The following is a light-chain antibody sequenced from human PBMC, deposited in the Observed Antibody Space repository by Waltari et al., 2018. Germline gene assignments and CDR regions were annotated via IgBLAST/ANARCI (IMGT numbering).Light chain of an antibody. CDR3: QQYNSYPYS. V-gene: IGKV1-5*03. Sequence: DIQVTQSPSTLSASVGDSVTITCRTSQSINKWVSWYQQKPGKTPKLLIYRASSLESGVPSRFRGSGSATEFTLSISGLQPDDVATYYCQQYNSYPYSFGQG. CDR1: QSINKW. J-gene: IGKJ2*01. CDR2: RAS.